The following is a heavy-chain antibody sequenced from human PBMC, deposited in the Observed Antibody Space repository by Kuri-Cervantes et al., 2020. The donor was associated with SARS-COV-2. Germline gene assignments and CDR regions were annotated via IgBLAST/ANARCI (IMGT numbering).Heavy chain of an antibody. CDR2: VSYNGTNK. V-gene: IGHV3-30-3*01. CDR3: ARGEALYYYMDV. CDR1: GFNYLNYA. Sequence: GGSLRLSCTASGFNYLNYAMHWVRQAPGTGLEWVAVVSYNGTNKYYADSVKGRFTISRDNSKNTLYLQMNSLRAEDTAVYYCARGEALYYYMDVWGKGTTVTVSS. J-gene: IGHJ6*03.